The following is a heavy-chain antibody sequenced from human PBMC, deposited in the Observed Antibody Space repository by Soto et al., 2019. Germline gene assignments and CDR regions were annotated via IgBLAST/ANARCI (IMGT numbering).Heavy chain of an antibody. CDR1: GFTFSSYA. D-gene: IGHD6-25*01. CDR3: AKFFVETGGISGWPWSFQY. Sequence: EVQLLESGGGLVQPGRSLRLSCAASGFTFSSYAMSWVRQAPGKGLEWVSAISGSGGTTYYADSVKGRFTISRDNSMNTLFLQMNSLRAEDTAVYYCAKFFVETGGISGWPWSFQYWGQGTLVTVSS. J-gene: IGHJ4*02. V-gene: IGHV3-23*01. CDR2: ISGSGGTT.